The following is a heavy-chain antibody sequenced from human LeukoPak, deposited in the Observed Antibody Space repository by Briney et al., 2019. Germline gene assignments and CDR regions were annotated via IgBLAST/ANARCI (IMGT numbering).Heavy chain of an antibody. V-gene: IGHV4-39*01. J-gene: IGHJ4*02. CDR2: VYYSGSN. CDR1: GGSVSSTSYY. CDR3: ARTPYYDYVRGTYRYELYYFDY. Sequence: SETLSLTCTVSGGSVSSTSYYWGWIRQPPGKDLEWIGNVYYSGSNFYNPSLESRVTISVDTSKNQVSLKLSSVTAADTAVYYCARTPYYDYVRGTYRYELYYFDYWGQGTLVTVSS. D-gene: IGHD3-16*02.